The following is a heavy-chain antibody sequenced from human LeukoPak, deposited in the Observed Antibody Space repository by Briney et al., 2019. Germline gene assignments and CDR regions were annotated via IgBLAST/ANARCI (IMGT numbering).Heavy chain of an antibody. Sequence: SETLSLTCAVYGGSFSAYYWTWVRQPPGMGLEWIGEFKQSENTHLNPPLQSPVTISIDPSKNQISLKLTSVTAADTGVYYCAREGLTYAYNPLGHWGQGTLVTVSS. CDR2: FKQSENT. V-gene: IGHV4-34*01. D-gene: IGHD5-24*01. CDR1: GGSFSAYY. J-gene: IGHJ4*02. CDR3: AREGLTYAYNPLGH.